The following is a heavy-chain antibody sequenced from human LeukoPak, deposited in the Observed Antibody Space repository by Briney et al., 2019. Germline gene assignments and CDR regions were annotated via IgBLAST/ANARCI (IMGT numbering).Heavy chain of an antibody. CDR3: ANYGDKTLDY. J-gene: IGHJ4*02. Sequence: ASVKVSCKASGYTFTGYGISWVRQAPGQGLEWMGWISVNNGNTKYAQKLQGRVTMTTDTSTSTAYMELRGLRSDDTAVYYCANYGDKTLDYWGQGTLVTVSS. D-gene: IGHD4-17*01. V-gene: IGHV1-18*01. CDR1: GYTFTGYG. CDR2: ISVNNGNT.